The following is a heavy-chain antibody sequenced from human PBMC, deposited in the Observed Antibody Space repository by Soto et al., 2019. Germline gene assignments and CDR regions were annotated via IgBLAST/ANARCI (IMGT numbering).Heavy chain of an antibody. CDR1: CNPVRTSV. D-gene: IGHD2-2*01. Sequence: SGNLTCHASCNPVRTSVVVLTGKAPGQGLGWMGIINPSCGSTTYAQEFQGRVTMTRDTSTSTVYMDLSSLRSDYTAVYYCVRSTISDAFDIWGQGTMVTVSS. V-gene: IGHV1-46*01. CDR3: VRSTISDAFDI. CDR2: INPSCGST. J-gene: IGHJ3*02.